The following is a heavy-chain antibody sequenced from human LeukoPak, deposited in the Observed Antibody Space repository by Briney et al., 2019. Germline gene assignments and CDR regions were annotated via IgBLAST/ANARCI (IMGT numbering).Heavy chain of an antibody. Sequence: PSETLSLTCTVSGGSISSSSDYWGWIRQPPGKGLEWIGSIYYSGSTYYNPSLKSRGTISVDTSKNQFSLKLSSVTAADTAVYYCATGLGYCSGGSCYSGFTQAPLDYWGQGALVTVSS. CDR1: GGSISSSSDY. D-gene: IGHD2-15*01. CDR2: IYYSGST. V-gene: IGHV4-39*01. J-gene: IGHJ4*02. CDR3: ATGLGYCSGGSCYSGFTQAPLDY.